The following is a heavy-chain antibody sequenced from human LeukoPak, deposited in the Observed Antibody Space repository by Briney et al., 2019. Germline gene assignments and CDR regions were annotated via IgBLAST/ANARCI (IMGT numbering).Heavy chain of an antibody. D-gene: IGHD2-21*02. CDR3: ARVSEVTAILAFDI. CDR1: GGTFSSYA. J-gene: IGHJ3*02. V-gene: IGHV1-69*04. CDR2: IIPILGIA. Sequence: SVKVSCKASGGTFSSYAISWVRQAPGQGLEWMGRIIPILGIANYAQKFQGRVTITADKSTSTAYMELSSLRSEDTAVYYCARVSEVTAILAFDIWGQGTMVTVSS.